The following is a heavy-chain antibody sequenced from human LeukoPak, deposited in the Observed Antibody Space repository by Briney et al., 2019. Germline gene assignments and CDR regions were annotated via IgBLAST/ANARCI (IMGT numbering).Heavy chain of an antibody. CDR3: TRDRQISYSSGWYYY. D-gene: IGHD6-19*01. Sequence: GRSLRLSCTASGFTFGDYAMSWVRQAPGKGLEWVGFIRSKAYGGTTEYAASGKGRFTISRDDSKSIAYLQMNSLKTEDTAVYYCTRDRQISYSSGWYYYWGQGTLVTVSS. V-gene: IGHV3-49*04. CDR1: GFTFGDYA. J-gene: IGHJ4*02. CDR2: IRSKAYGGTT.